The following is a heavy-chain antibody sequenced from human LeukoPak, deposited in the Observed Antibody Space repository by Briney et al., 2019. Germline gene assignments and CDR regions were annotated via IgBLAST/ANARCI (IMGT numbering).Heavy chain of an antibody. Sequence: PGGSLRLSCAASGFTFSNYGMHWVRQAPGKGLEWVVVVFYDGSNKHYADFVRGRFTISRDNSKNTLYLQMNDLRAEDTAVYYCARDQAYYFSFADYWGQGNLVTVSS. CDR1: GFTFSNYG. V-gene: IGHV3-33*01. CDR3: ARDQAYYFSFADY. D-gene: IGHD2/OR15-2a*01. CDR2: VFYDGSNK. J-gene: IGHJ4*02.